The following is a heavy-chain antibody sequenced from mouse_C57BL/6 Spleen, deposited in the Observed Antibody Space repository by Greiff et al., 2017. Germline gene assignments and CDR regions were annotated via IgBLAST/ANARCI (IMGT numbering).Heavy chain of an antibody. D-gene: IGHD1-1*01. CDR3: ARGGLTTVVDY. V-gene: IGHV5-4*01. CDR1: GFTFSSYA. J-gene: IGHJ2*01. Sequence: EVQGVESGGGLVKPGGSLKLSCAASGFTFSSYAMSWVRQTPEKRLEWVATISDGGSYTYYPDNVKGRFTISRDNAKNNLYLQMSHLKSEDTAMYYCARGGLTTVVDYWGQGTTLTVSS. CDR2: ISDGGSYT.